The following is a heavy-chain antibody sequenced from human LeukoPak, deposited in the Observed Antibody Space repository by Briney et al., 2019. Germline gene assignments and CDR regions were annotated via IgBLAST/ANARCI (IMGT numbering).Heavy chain of an antibody. V-gene: IGHV3-74*01. CDR2: INSDGSWT. CDR3: ARKGDLDY. D-gene: IGHD3-16*01. J-gene: IGHJ4*02. Sequence: GGSLRLSCAASGNYWMHWVRQAPGKGLVWVSHINSDGSWTSYADSVKGRFTISKDNAKNTVYLQMNSLRAEDTAVYYCARKGDLDYWGQGTLVTVSS. CDR1: GNYW.